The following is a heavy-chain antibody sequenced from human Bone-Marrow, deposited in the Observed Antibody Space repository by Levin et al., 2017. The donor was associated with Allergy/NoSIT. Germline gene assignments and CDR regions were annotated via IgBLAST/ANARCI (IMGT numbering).Heavy chain of an antibody. V-gene: IGHV3-33*01. CDR2: IWYDGNNK. J-gene: IGHJ5*02. Sequence: PGGSLRLSCAASGFTFSRYGMHWVRQAPGKGLEWIGVIWYDGNNKFYADSVQDRFSISRDNSNDTLYLQMNSLRVEDTAVYYCARDGATKITFGGVFENWFDPWGHGTLVIVSS. CDR3: ARDGATKITFGGVFENWFDP. D-gene: IGHD3-16*02. CDR1: GFTFSRYG.